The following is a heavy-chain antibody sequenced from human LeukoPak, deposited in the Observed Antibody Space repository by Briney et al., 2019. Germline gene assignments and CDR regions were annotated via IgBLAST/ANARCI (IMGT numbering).Heavy chain of an antibody. J-gene: IGHJ2*01. D-gene: IGHD6-13*01. V-gene: IGHV4-61*02. CDR3: ARLSSSWYQDWYFDL. CDR1: GGSISSSSYY. Sequence: SGTLSLTCAVSGGSISSSSYYWSWIRQPAGKRLEWIGRIYTRGSTNYNPSLKSRVIMSVDTSKNQFSLKLSSVTAADTAVYYCARLSSSWYQDWYFDLWGRGTLVTVSS. CDR2: IYTRGST.